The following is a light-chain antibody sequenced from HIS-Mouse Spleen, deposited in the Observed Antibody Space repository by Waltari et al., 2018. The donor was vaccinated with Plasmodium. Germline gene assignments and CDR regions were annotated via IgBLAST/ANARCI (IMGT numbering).Light chain of an antibody. CDR2: KES. V-gene: IGLV3-25*03. J-gene: IGLJ1*01. CDR3: QSADSSGTYV. Sequence: SYELTQPPSVSVSPGQTARITCSGDALPKKYAYWYQQKSGQAPVLVIYKESERPSGIPERFSGSSSGTTVTLTIIGVQAEDEADYYCQSADSSGTYVFGTGTKVTVL. CDR1: ALPKKY.